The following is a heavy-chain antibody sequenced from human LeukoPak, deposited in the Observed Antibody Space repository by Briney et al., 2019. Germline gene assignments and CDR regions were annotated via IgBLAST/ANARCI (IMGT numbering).Heavy chain of an antibody. CDR2: MNPNSGNT. CDR1: GYTFTSYD. CDR3: ARVGGYSYGYEFDY. V-gene: IGHV1-8*01. D-gene: IGHD5-18*01. J-gene: IGHJ4*02. Sequence: ASVKVSCKASGYTFTSYDINWVRQATGQGLEWMGWMNPNSGNTSYAQKFQGRVTMTRNTSISTAYMELSSLRSEDTAVYYCARVGGYSYGYEFDYWGQGTLVTVSS.